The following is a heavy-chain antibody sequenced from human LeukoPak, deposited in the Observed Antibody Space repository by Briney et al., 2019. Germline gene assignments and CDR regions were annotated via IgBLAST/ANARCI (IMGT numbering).Heavy chain of an antibody. CDR3: ARGLEYSYGIDY. Sequence: PGGSLRLSCAASGFTFSDYSMTWVRQAPGKGLEWVSSISSSSNYIYYADSVKGRFTISRDNAKNSLYLQMNSLRAEDTAVYYCARGLEYSYGIDYWGQGTLVTVSS. CDR1: GFTFSDYS. J-gene: IGHJ4*02. D-gene: IGHD5-18*01. V-gene: IGHV3-21*01. CDR2: ISSSSNYI.